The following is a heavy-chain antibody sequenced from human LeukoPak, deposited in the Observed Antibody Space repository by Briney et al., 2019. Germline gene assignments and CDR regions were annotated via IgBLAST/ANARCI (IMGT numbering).Heavy chain of an antibody. CDR2: IYPDDSDT. V-gene: IGHV5-51*01. Sequence: GESLKISCKGSGYTFSSYWIGWVRQMPGKGLEWMGIIYPDDSDTRYSPSFQGQVTISADKSISTAYLQWSSLKASDTAMYYCARLAYCSNDVCYSNYYYSMDVWGKGTTVILSS. D-gene: IGHD2-8*01. J-gene: IGHJ6*03. CDR3: ARLAYCSNDVCYSNYYYSMDV. CDR1: GYTFSSYW.